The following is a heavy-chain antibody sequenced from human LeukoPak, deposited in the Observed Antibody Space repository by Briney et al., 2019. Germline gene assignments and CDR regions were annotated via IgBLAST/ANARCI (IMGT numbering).Heavy chain of an antibody. J-gene: IGHJ4*02. Sequence: GRSLRLSCAASGFTFSSYAMHWVRQAPGKGLGWVAVISYDGSNTYYADCVTGRLTTSRVNSKHTLYLQMNSLRAEDTAVYYCARANGDSREEYYFDYWGQGTLVTVSS. CDR1: GFTFSSYA. CDR3: ARANGDSREEYYFDY. CDR2: ISYDGSNT. D-gene: IGHD4-17*01. V-gene: IGHV3-30-3*01.